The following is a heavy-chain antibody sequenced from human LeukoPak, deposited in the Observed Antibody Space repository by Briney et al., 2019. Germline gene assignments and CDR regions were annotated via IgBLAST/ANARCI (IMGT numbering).Heavy chain of an antibody. V-gene: IGHV3-21*01. CDR3: AREVSQVFEM. D-gene: IGHD6-6*01. J-gene: IGHJ3*02. Sequence: PGGSLRLSCAASGFTFSSYSMSWVRQAPGKGLEWLSSISGSGRSTSYADSLKGRFTISRDNAKNSLYLQMNSLRAEDPAVSYFAREVSQVFEMWRRGTMVSVS. CDR2: ISGSGRST. CDR1: GFTFSSYS.